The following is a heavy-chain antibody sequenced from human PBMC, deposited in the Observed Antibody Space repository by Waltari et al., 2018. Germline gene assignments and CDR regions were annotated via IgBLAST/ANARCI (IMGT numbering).Heavy chain of an antibody. D-gene: IGHD6-6*01. CDR1: GYTLTDYY. CDR3: ATDIRSSSSRAWFDP. Sequence: EVRLIQSGTEVKKPGAKVKISCKISGYTLTDYYIHWIQQAPGKGLQWMGFLDPEEGETYYAESLQGSVTISADTSSGTAYMELSSLRSEDTALYYGATDIRSSSSRAWFDPWGQGTLVTVSS. J-gene: IGHJ5*02. V-gene: IGHV1-69-2*01. CDR2: LDPEEGET.